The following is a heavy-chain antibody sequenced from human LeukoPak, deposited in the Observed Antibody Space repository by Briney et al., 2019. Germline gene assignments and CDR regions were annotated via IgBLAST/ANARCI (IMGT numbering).Heavy chain of an antibody. CDR1: GFTFSSYG. Sequence: GGSLRLSCAASGFTFSSYGMHWVRQAPGKGLEWVAFIRYDGSNKYYADSVKGRFTVSRDNSKNTLYLQMNSLRAEETAVYYCAKDHPAYYDILTGYHLPYFDYWGQGTLVTVSS. CDR2: IRYDGSNK. J-gene: IGHJ4*02. D-gene: IGHD3-9*01. CDR3: AKDHPAYYDILTGYHLPYFDY. V-gene: IGHV3-30*02.